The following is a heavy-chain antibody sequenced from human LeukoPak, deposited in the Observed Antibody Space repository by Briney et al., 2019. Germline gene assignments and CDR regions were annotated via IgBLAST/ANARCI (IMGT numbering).Heavy chain of an antibody. V-gene: IGHV3-7*01. CDR3: AREPRYFDWSIDY. CDR2: IKQDGSEK. D-gene: IGHD3-9*01. J-gene: IGHJ4*02. Sequence: GGSLRLSCAASGFTFSSYWMSWVRQAPGKGLEWVANIKQDGSEKYYVDSVKGRFTISRDNAKNSLYLQMNSLRAGDTAVYYCAREPRYFDWSIDYWGQGTLVTVSS. CDR1: GFTFSSYW.